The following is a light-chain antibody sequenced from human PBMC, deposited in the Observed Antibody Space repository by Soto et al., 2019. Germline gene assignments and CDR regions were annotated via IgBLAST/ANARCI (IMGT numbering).Light chain of an antibody. CDR1: QSVSSY. Sequence: EIVMTQSPATLSVSLVERATLSCMASQSVSSYLSWYPQNPCQAPRLLIYGASTRAAGIPARFSGSGSGTEFTLSISSLQSEDFAFYYCQQYNNWPPITGGHGTQVDIK. V-gene: IGKV3-15*01. J-gene: IGKJ5*01. CDR2: GAS. CDR3: QQYNNWPPIT.